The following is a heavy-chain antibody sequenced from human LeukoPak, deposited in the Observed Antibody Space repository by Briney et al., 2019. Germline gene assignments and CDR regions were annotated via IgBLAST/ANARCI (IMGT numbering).Heavy chain of an antibody. CDR1: GYTFTSYG. Sequence: AASVKVSCKASGYTFTSYGNSWVRQAPGQGLEWMGWISAYNGNTNYAQKLQGRVTMTTDTSTSTAYMELRSLRSDDTAVYYCARVYCSSTSCYKGYYYGMDVWGQGTTVTVSS. V-gene: IGHV1-18*01. CDR3: ARVYCSSTSCYKGYYYGMDV. J-gene: IGHJ6*02. D-gene: IGHD2-2*02. CDR2: ISAYNGNT.